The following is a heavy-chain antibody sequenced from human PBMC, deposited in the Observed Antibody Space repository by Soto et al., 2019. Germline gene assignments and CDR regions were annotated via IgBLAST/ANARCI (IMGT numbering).Heavy chain of an antibody. Sequence: QVQLVQSGAEVKKPGSSVKVSCKASGGTFSSYTISWVRQAPGQGLEWMGRIIPLLGIANYAQKFQGRVTITADKSTSTAYMELSSLRSEDTAVYYCARFYSDAFDIWGQGTMVTVSS. CDR1: GGTFSSYT. D-gene: IGHD1-26*01. J-gene: IGHJ3*02. V-gene: IGHV1-69*02. CDR2: IIPLLGIA. CDR3: ARFYSDAFDI.